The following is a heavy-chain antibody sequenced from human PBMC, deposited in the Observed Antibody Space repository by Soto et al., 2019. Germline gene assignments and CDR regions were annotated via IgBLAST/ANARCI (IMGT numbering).Heavy chain of an antibody. J-gene: IGHJ3*02. CDR3: ARDRCSGGSCDAFDI. CDR1: GYTFTGYY. V-gene: IGHV1-2*02. D-gene: IGHD2-15*01. Sequence: GASVKVSCKASGYTFTGYYMHWVRQAPGQGLEWMGWINPNSGGTNYAQKFQGRVTMTRDTSISTAYMELSRLRSDDTAVYYCARDRCSGGSCDAFDIWGQGTMVTGS. CDR2: INPNSGGT.